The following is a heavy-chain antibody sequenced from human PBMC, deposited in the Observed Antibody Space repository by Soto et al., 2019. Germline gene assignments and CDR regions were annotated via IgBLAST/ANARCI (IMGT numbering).Heavy chain of an antibody. J-gene: IGHJ4*02. D-gene: IGHD3-10*01. CDR2: TWFDGTKE. Sequence: QVQLVDSGGGVVQPGRSLRLSCATSGFTFSNYGLHWVRQAPGKGLEWVAVTWFDGTKEYYADSVKGRFTISRDNSKNTVYLQMTSLRADDTAVYYCARGLLWFGELDYWGQGTLVTVSS. V-gene: IGHV3-33*01. CDR3: ARGLLWFGELDY. CDR1: GFTFSNYG.